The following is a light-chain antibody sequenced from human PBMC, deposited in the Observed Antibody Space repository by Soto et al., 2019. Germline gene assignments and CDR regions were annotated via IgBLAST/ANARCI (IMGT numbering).Light chain of an antibody. V-gene: IGLV2-14*01. CDR3: SSSTSSSTLV. CDR1: NSDVAGYKY. CDR2: EVS. J-gene: IGLJ2*01. Sequence: QSALTQPASVSGSPGQSITISCTGTNSDVAGYKYVSWYQQHPVKAPKLMIYEVSNRPSGVSNRFSGSKSGNTASLTISGLQAEDEADYYCSSSTSSSTLVFGGGTKVTVL.